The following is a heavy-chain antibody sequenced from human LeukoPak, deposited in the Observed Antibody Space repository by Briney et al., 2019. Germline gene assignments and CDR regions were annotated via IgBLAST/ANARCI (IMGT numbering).Heavy chain of an antibody. D-gene: IGHD6-19*01. J-gene: IGHJ4*02. V-gene: IGHV3-74*01. Sequence: PGGSLRLSCAASGFTFSDSWLHWVRHAPAKGLVWVSRINPDGSDTNYAGSVKGRFTISRDNAKNSLFLQMDSLRAEDTAVYYCARDSSGWYFFDYWGQGTLVTVSS. CDR1: GFTFSDSW. CDR2: INPDGSDT. CDR3: ARDSSGWYFFDY.